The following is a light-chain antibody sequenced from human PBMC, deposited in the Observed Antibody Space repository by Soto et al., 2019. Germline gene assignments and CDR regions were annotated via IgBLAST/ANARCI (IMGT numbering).Light chain of an antibody. V-gene: IGLV2-23*01. CDR2: EAS. Sequence: QSALTQPASVSGSPGQSITISCTGTNSDVGSHNFVSWYQQYPGKAPKLLIYEASKRPSGLSNRFSGSKSGNTASLTISGVQAEDEADYDCCSLTNGATWVFGGGTKLTVL. J-gene: IGLJ3*02. CDR3: CSLTNGATWV. CDR1: NSDVGSHNF.